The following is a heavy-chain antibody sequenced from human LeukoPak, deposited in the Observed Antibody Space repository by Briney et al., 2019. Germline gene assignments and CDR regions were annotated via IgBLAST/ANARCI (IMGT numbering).Heavy chain of an antibody. CDR3: AREGDTAMVN. CDR1: GFTFSSYA. D-gene: IGHD5-18*01. Sequence: GRSLRLSCAASGFTFSSYAMHWVRQAPGKGLEWVAVISYDGSNKYYADSVKGRFTISRDNSKNTLYLQMNSLRAEDTAVYYCAREGDTAMVNWGQGTLVTVSS. V-gene: IGHV3-30*04. CDR2: ISYDGSNK. J-gene: IGHJ4*02.